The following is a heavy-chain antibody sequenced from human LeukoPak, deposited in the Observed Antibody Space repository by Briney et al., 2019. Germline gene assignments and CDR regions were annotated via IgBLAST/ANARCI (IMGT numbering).Heavy chain of an antibody. Sequence: SETLSLTCTVSGGSLSSYFWSWIRQPPGKGLGWIGDIYYSGSTNYNPSLTRRDTISVDTSKNQISLRRRALCAAGTPVYYCAGARLGSGLEGAFDIWGQGTMVTVSS. CDR2: IYYSGST. CDR3: AGARLGSGLEGAFDI. V-gene: IGHV4-59*01. D-gene: IGHD6-25*01. CDR1: GGSLSSYF. J-gene: IGHJ3*02.